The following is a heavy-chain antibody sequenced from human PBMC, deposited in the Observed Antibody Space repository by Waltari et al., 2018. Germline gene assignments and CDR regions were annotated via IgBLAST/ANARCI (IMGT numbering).Heavy chain of an antibody. CDR1: GFIFSGNG. J-gene: IGHJ4*02. D-gene: IGHD3-10*01. Sequence: QIQLVASGGGVVQPGRSLSLSCAASGFIFSGNGMHWGRLAPGKGVGGVEGICDDGSRTLYADSVKGRFTSSRDNSKNALSLQMNSLGAEDTALYYCARGRGVLSDAYFDYWGQGTLVTVSS. CDR3: ARGRGVLSDAYFDY. V-gene: IGHV3-33*01. CDR2: ICDDGSRT.